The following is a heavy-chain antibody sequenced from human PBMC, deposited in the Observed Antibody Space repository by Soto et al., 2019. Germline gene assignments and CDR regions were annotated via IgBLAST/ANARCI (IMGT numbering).Heavy chain of an antibody. V-gene: IGHV4-59*01. J-gene: IGHJ4*02. Sequence: SETPSLTCSVSGGSISGYYWSWIRQAPGKGLEWIGYVYDTGSTSYNPSLQSRVTISVDTSKKQFSLSLRLVTAADTAVYFCARSIAVPSSHIDHWGQGTRVTVS. CDR1: GGSISGYY. CDR3: ARSIAVPSSHIDH. D-gene: IGHD6-6*01. CDR2: VYDTGST.